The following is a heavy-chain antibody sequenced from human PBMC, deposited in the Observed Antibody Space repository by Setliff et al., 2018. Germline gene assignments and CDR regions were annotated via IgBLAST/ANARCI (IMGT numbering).Heavy chain of an antibody. Sequence: GASVKVSCKASGYTFSLYAMHWVRQAPGQRLEWMGGIIPIRGAADYAQKFQGKVIITADGSTSTAYMELTSLRSDDAAVYYCARGPSGWSSATSRYYFYMDVWGKGTTVTVSS. V-gene: IGHV1-69*13. CDR2: IIPIRGAA. CDR1: GYTFSLYA. J-gene: IGHJ6*03. D-gene: IGHD6-19*01. CDR3: ARGPSGWSSATSRYYFYMDV.